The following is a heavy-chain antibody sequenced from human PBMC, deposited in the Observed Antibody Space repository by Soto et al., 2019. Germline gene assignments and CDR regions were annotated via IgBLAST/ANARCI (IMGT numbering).Heavy chain of an antibody. CDR3: ARDDRYGEYLELDYYGMDV. CDR2: ISNDGNKK. J-gene: IGHJ6*02. CDR1: GFTLSSYV. D-gene: IGHD4-17*01. Sequence: QEQLVESGGGVVQPGRSLRLSCAASGFTLSSYVMDWVRQAPGKGPEWVAVISNDGNKKFYGDSVKGRFTISRDNSKNTVYLQMNSLRAEDTAVYYCARDDRYGEYLELDYYGMDVWGQGTTVTVSS. V-gene: IGHV3-30-3*01.